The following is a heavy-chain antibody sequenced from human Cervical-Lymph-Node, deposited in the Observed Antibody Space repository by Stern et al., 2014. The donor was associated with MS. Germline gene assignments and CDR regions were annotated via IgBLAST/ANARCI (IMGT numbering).Heavy chain of an antibody. CDR1: GGTFSSYA. CDR3: ASSVGELTPEAV. D-gene: IGHD3-10*01. CDR2: IIPIVGTA. V-gene: IGHV1-69*01. J-gene: IGHJ6*02. Sequence: QMQLVQSGAEVKKPGSSVRVSCKASGGTFSSYAISWVRQAPGQGLEWMGGIIPIVGTANYAQKFQGRVTITADDSTSTAYMEVSSLRSEDTAVYYCASSVGELTPEAVWGQGTTVTVFS.